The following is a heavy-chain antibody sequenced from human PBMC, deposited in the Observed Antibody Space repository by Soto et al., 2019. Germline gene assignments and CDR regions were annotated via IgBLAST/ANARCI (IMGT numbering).Heavy chain of an antibody. CDR2: INPQTGGT. D-gene: IGHD2-2*01. J-gene: IGHJ6*02. V-gene: IGHV1-2*02. CDR1: GYTFTGYY. Sequence: SVKVSCKASGYTFTGYYIHWVREAPGQGLEWMGWINPQTGGTSYAQKFQGRVTLSRDTSINTAYLELTRVRFDDAAVYFCARERYQVISDGMDVWGQGTTVTVSS. CDR3: ARERYQVISDGMDV.